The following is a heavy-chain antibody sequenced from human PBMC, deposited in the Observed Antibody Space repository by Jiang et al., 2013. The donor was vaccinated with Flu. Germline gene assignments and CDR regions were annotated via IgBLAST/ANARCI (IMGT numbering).Heavy chain of an antibody. V-gene: IGHV3-33*01. CDR1: GFTFSSYG. Sequence: VQLVESGGGVVQPGRSLRLSCAASGFTFSSYGMHWVRQAPGKGLEWVAVIWYDGSNKYYADSVKGRFTISRDNSKNTLYLQMNSLRAEDTAVYYCARDHGRYSSSSSGMDVWGQGTTVTVSS. CDR3: ARDHGRYSSSSSGMDV. D-gene: IGHD6-6*01. J-gene: IGHJ6*02. CDR2: IWYDGSNK.